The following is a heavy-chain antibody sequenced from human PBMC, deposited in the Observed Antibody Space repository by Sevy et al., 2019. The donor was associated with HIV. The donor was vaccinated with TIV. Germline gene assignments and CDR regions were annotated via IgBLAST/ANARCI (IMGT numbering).Heavy chain of an antibody. CDR3: SRRGAFEYDSSGFQSH. J-gene: IGHJ4*02. CDR1: GYTFTSFG. D-gene: IGHD3-22*01. CDR2: ISVYNGKT. V-gene: IGHV1-18*01. Sequence: ASVKVSCKTSGYTFTSFGISWVRQAPGQGLEWVGWISVYNGKTNYAQKFQGRITLTSDTSKRTAYMEPRSLGSDDTAIYYCSRRGAFEYDSSGFQSHWGQGTLVTVSS.